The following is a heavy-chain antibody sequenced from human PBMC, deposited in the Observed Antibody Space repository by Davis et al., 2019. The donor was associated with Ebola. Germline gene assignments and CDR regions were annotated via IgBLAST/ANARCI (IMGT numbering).Heavy chain of an antibody. CDR1: GFPSSDYY. CDR3: ARGTVVNSNLRSYHYYNGMDV. CDR2: IGISGIET. J-gene: IGHJ6*02. V-gene: IGHV3-11*01. Sequence: PGGSLRLSCVASGFPSSDYYMSWIRQTPGKGLQWVSYIGISGIETYADSVKGRFTVSRDDAKNSLDLQMSSLRAEDTAVYYCARGTVVNSNLRSYHYYNGMDVWGQGTTVIVS. D-gene: IGHD4-23*01.